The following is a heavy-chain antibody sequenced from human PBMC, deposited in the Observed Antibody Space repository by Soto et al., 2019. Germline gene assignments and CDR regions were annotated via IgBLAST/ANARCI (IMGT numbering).Heavy chain of an antibody. D-gene: IGHD3-16*01. CDR3: ARLIGGVTTYDY. V-gene: IGHV3-7*01. CDR2: TNQDETER. J-gene: IGHJ4*02. CDR1: GFTFISYY. Sequence: GGSLRLSCAASGFTFISYYMSWVRQAPGKGLEWVATTNQDETERYYVDSVKGRFTISRDNAQSLLSLQLNSLRGDDTAVYFCARLIGGVTTYDYWGLGTLVTVSS.